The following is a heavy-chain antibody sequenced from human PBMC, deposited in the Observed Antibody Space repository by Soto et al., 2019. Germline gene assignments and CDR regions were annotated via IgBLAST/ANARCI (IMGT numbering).Heavy chain of an antibody. CDR3: TRTIGLRLGQLLPAY. CDR2: TSYDGSKQ. CDR1: GFTFDKYA. J-gene: IGHJ4*02. Sequence: GGSLRLSCAASGFTFDKYAMEWVRQAPGQGLEWVALTSYDGSKQYYGDSVQGRFIMSRDNSKNTVFLHMNSLRLEDTAVYYCTRTIGLRLGQLLPAYRGRGSSVIAPQ. V-gene: IGHV3-30*03. D-gene: IGHD3-16*01.